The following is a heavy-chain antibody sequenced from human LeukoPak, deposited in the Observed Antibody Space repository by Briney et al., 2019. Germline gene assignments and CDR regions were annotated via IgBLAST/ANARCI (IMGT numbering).Heavy chain of an antibody. CDR2: ISGSSSNT. Sequence: GGSLRLSCAASGFTFSDFYMSWIRQAPGKGLESISYISGSSSNTNYADSVKGRFTISRDNAKNTLYLQMNSLRADDTAVYYCARSSGRSPFDMWGQGTMVTVSS. CDR1: GFTFSDFY. CDR3: ARSSGRSPFDM. D-gene: IGHD6-19*01. V-gene: IGHV3-11*06. J-gene: IGHJ3*02.